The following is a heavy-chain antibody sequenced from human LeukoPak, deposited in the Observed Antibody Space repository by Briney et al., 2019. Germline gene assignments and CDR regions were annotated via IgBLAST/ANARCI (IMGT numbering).Heavy chain of an antibody. CDR2: INHGEST. Sequence: SETLSLTCAVSGGSFSGYYWYWIRQPPGKGLEWIGEINHGESTNYNSSLKSRATLSVDTSKNQFSLKLTSVTAADTAVYYCARGRTYHYDTSGYYPSIYYGMDVWGQGTTVTVSS. D-gene: IGHD3-22*01. J-gene: IGHJ6*02. V-gene: IGHV4-34*01. CDR1: GGSFSGYY. CDR3: ARGRTYHYDTSGYYPSIYYGMDV.